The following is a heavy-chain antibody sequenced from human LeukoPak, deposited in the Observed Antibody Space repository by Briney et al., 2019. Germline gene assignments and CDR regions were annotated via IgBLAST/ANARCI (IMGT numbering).Heavy chain of an antibody. CDR2: ISSSSSTI. Sequence: GGSLRLSCAAPGFTFSSYSMNWVRQAPGKGLEWVSYISSSSSTIYYADSVQGRFTISRDNAKNSLYLQMNSLRAEDTAVYYCARDSLSTYYYGSGSYFLPDYRGQGTLVTVST. D-gene: IGHD3-10*01. J-gene: IGHJ4*02. CDR3: ARDSLSTYYYGSGSYFLPDY. V-gene: IGHV3-48*01. CDR1: GFTFSSYS.